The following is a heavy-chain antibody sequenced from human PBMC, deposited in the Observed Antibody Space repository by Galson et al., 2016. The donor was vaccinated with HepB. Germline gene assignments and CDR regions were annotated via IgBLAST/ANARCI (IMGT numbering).Heavy chain of an antibody. CDR3: ARAELPMIPHLIKH. D-gene: IGHD3-22*01. J-gene: IGHJ1*01. CDR1: GYTFTSFY. Sequence: SVKVSCKASGYTFTSFYMHWVRQAPGQGLEWMGRINPSGGSTSYGKKFQGRVTMTRDTSTSTVYMDLSSLRSDDTALYYCARAELPMIPHLIKHWGQGTLVTVSS. CDR2: INPSGGST. V-gene: IGHV1-46*01.